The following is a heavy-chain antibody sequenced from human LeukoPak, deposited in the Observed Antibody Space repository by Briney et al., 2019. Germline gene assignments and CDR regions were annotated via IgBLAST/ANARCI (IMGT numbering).Heavy chain of an antibody. D-gene: IGHD3-10*01. CDR1: GGSIGNYY. Sequence: SETLPLTCIVSGGSIGNYYWGWIRQPPGRGLEWVAYMHYSGNKNYSPSLKSRATVSIDTSQNQFSLTVDSVTAADTAVYFCAGHGGSGSYLHHQRSFDLWGHGTVVIVSS. V-gene: IGHV4-59*08. J-gene: IGHJ3*01. CDR3: AGHGGSGSYLHHQRSFDL. CDR2: MHYSGNK.